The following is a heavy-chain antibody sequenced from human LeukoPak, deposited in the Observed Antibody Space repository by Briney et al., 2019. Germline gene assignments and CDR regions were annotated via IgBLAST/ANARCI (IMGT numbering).Heavy chain of an antibody. V-gene: IGHV3-66*01. D-gene: IGHD3-10*01. CDR2: IYTAGTT. J-gene: IGHJ6*03. CDR1: AFSVSSNY. CDR3: TTVRRHLPIITMVRGEAEYYYYMDV. Sequence: GGSLRLSCAASAFSVSSNYMSWVRQAPGKGLEWVSVIYTAGTTYYADSVKGRFTISRDNSKNTLYLQMSSLRAEDTAVYYCTTVRRHLPIITMVRGEAEYYYYMDVWGKGTTVTISS.